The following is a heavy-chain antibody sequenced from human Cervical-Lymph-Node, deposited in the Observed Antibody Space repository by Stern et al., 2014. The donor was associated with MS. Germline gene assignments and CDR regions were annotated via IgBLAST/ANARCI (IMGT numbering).Heavy chain of an antibody. CDR2: IWYDGSNK. CDR1: GFTFSSYG. D-gene: IGHD6-19*01. Sequence: VQLVESGGGVVQPGRSLRLSCAASGFTFSSYGMHWVRQAPGKGLEWVAVIWYDGSNKYYADSVKGRFTISRDNSKNTLYLQMNSLRAEDTAVYYCARVGIAVAAPIDYWGQGTLVTVSS. V-gene: IGHV3-33*01. J-gene: IGHJ4*02. CDR3: ARVGIAVAAPIDY.